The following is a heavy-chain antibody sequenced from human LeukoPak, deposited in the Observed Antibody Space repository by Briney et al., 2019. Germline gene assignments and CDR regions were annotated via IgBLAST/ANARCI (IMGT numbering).Heavy chain of an antibody. CDR1: GYTFTGYY. CDR3: ARGLSMDGSSSWYPNFDP. V-gene: IGHV1-2*02. D-gene: IGHD6-13*01. J-gene: IGHJ5*02. Sequence: ASVKVSCKASGYTFTGYYMHWVRQAPGQGLEWMGWINPNSGGTNYAQKFQGRVTMTRDTSISTAYMELSRLRSDDTAVYYCARGLSMDGSSSWYPNFDPWGQGTLVTVSS. CDR2: INPNSGGT.